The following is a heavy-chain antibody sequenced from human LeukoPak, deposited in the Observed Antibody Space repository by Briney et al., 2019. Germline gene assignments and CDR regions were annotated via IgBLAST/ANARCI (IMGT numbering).Heavy chain of an antibody. Sequence: SVKVSCTASGGTFSSYAISWVRQAPGQGLEWMGGIIPIFGTANYAQKFQGRVTITADESTSTAYMELSSLRSEDTAVYYCARVGQQLVLLPFLDYWGQGTLVTVSS. V-gene: IGHV1-69*13. CDR2: IIPIFGTA. D-gene: IGHD6-13*01. J-gene: IGHJ4*02. CDR1: GGTFSSYA. CDR3: ARVGQQLVLLPFLDY.